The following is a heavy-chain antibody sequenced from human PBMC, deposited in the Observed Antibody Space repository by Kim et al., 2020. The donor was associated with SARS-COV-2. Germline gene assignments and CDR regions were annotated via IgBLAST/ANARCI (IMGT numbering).Heavy chain of an antibody. J-gene: IGHJ6*02. CDR2: ISYDGSNK. V-gene: IGHV3-30*04. CDR1: GFTFSSYA. CDR3: ARDRWLGYFDWLLESYYYYGVCV. D-gene: IGHD3-9*01. Sequence: GGSLRLSCAASGFTFSSYAMHWVRQAPGKGLEWVAVISYDGSNKYYADSVKGRFTISRDNSKNTLYLQMNSLRAEDTAVYYCARDRWLGYFDWLLESYYYYGVCVWGQGTTVTVSS.